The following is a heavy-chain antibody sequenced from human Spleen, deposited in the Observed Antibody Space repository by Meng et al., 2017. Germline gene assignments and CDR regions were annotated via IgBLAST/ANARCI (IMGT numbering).Heavy chain of an antibody. CDR2: IYYSGST. Sequence: SETLSLTCTVSGGSISNFYWSWIRQPPGKGLEYIGYIYYSGSTNYNPSLKSRVTMSVDTSKNQFSLKVRSVTTADTAVYYCARSKPAYSSGWYGRYDYWGQGTLVTVSS. D-gene: IGHD6-19*01. J-gene: IGHJ4*02. V-gene: IGHV4-59*01. CDR1: GGSISNFY. CDR3: ARSKPAYSSGWYGRYDY.